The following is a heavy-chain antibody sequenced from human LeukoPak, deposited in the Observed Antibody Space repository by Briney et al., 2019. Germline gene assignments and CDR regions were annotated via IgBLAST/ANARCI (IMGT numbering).Heavy chain of an antibody. CDR3: ARESDSSGYDYFDY. Sequence: GGSLRLSCAASGFTFSSYAMSWVRQAPGKGLEWVANIKQDGSEKYYVDSVKGRFTISRDNAKNSLYLQMNSLRAEDTAVYYCARESDSSGYDYFDYWGQGTLVTVSS. D-gene: IGHD3-22*01. CDR1: GFTFSSYA. J-gene: IGHJ4*02. CDR2: IKQDGSEK. V-gene: IGHV3-7*01.